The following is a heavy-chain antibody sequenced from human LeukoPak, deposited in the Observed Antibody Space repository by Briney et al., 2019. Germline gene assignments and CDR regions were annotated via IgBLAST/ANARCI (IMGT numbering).Heavy chain of an antibody. CDR2: ISYDGSNK. CDR3: AKGATMIVVEGIFDY. V-gene: IGHV3-30*18. CDR1: GFTFSSYG. J-gene: IGHJ4*02. D-gene: IGHD3-22*01. Sequence: GRSQRLSCAASGFTFSSYGMHWVRQAPGKGLEWVAVISYDGSNKYYADSVKGRFTISRDNSKNTLYLQMNSLRAEDTAVYYCAKGATMIVVEGIFDYWGQGTLVTVSS.